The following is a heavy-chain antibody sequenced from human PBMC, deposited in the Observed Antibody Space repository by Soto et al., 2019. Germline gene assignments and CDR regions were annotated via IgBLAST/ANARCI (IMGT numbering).Heavy chain of an antibody. CDR1: GGTFISYA. V-gene: IGHV3-30-3*01. CDR2: ISYDGSNK. D-gene: IGHD4-17*01. J-gene: IGHJ4*02. CDR3: ASTQGYGDYVDY. Sequence: GGSLRLPWAASGGTFISYAMHWVRQATGKGLEWVALISYDGSNKYYADSVKGRFTISRDNAKNSLYLQMNSLRDEDTAVYYCASTQGYGDYVDYWGQGTLVTVSS.